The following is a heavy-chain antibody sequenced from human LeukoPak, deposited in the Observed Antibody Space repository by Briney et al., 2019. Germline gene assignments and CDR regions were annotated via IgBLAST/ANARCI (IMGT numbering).Heavy chain of an antibody. D-gene: IGHD4-17*01. J-gene: IGHJ3*02. V-gene: IGHV3-23*01. CDR1: GFTFSSYA. CDR3: AKDINYGDYGGPDAFDI. CDR2: ISGSGGST. Sequence: GGSLRLCCAASGFTFSSYAMSWVRQAPGKGLEWVSAISGSGGSTYYADSVKGRFTISRDNSKNTLYLQMNSLRAEDTAVYYCAKDINYGDYGGPDAFDIWGQGTMVTVSS.